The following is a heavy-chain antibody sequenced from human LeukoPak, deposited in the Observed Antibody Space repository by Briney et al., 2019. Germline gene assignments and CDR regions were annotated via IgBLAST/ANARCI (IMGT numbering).Heavy chain of an antibody. CDR2: IYYSGSA. Sequence: SETLSLTCTVSGGSVSSGSYYWSWIRQPPGKGLEWIGSIYYSGSANYNPSLKSRVTISVDRSKNQFSLKLSSVTAADTAVYYCARVGDSSGYPFDYWGQGTLVTVSS. CDR1: GGSVSSGSYY. CDR3: ARVGDSSGYPFDY. J-gene: IGHJ4*02. D-gene: IGHD3-22*01. V-gene: IGHV4-61*01.